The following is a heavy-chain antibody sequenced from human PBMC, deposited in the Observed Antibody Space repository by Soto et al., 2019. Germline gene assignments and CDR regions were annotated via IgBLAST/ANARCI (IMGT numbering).Heavy chain of an antibody. D-gene: IGHD5-12*01. CDR3: ARTPMSGEMATIGSILSTDY. CDR2: ISSSGSTI. Sequence: GGSLRLSCAASGFTFSDYYMSWIRQAPGKGLEWVSYISSSGSTIYYADSVKGRFTISRDNAKNSLYLQMNSLRAEDTAVYYCARTPMSGEMATIGSILSTDYWGQGTLVTVSS. V-gene: IGHV3-11*01. CDR1: GFTFSDYY. J-gene: IGHJ4*02.